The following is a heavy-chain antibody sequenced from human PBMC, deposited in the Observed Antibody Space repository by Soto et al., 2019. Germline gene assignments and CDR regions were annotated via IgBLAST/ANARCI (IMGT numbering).Heavy chain of an antibody. Sequence: GGSLRLSCAASGFTFSSYAMSWVRQAPGKGLEWVSAISGSGGSTYYADSVKGRFTISRDNSKNTLYLQMNSLRAEDTAVYYCAKVPSYYYDSSGYYCALWGQGTLVTV. J-gene: IGHJ4*02. CDR1: GFTFSSYA. D-gene: IGHD3-22*01. V-gene: IGHV3-23*01. CDR3: AKVPSYYYDSSGYYCAL. CDR2: ISGSGGST.